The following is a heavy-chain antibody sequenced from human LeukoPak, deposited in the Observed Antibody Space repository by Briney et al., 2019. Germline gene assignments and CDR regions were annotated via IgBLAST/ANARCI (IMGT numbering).Heavy chain of an antibody. D-gene: IGHD5-18*01. V-gene: IGHV3-21*01. Sequence: PGGSLSLSCAASGFTFSSYSMNWFRQAPGRGLEWVSFISSRSSYIYYADSVKGRFTISRDNAKNSLYLQMNSLRAEDTAVYYCARSRGYSNEGMEIVYWGQGTLVTVSS. CDR1: GFTFSSYS. CDR3: ARSRGYSNEGMEIVY. CDR2: ISSRSSYI. J-gene: IGHJ4*02.